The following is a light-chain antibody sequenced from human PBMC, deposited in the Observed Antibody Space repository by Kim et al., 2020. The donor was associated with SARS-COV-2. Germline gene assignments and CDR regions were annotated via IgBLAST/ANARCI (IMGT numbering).Light chain of an antibody. V-gene: IGLV3-1*01. CDR2: RDS. Sequence: RGQTASIACSGNKLGDQYVSWYQQRPGPSPVLVIYRDSKRPSGIPERFSGSTSGNTATLTVSGTQAMDEADYYCQAWDSSTAGVIFGGGTQLTVL. CDR3: QAWDSSTAGVI. CDR1: KLGDQY. J-gene: IGLJ2*01.